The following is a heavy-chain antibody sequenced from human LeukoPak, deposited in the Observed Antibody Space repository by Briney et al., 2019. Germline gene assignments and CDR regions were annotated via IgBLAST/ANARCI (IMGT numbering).Heavy chain of an antibody. CDR1: GFSFDTYA. D-gene: IGHD3-16*02. CDR2: ITGTGGNT. J-gene: IGHJ6*03. Sequence: GGSLRLSCAGSGFSFDTYAMSWVRQAPGKGLGWVSGITGTGGNTYYADSVKGRFTISRGNSKNTLYLQMNSLRAEDTAVYYCAKDRSYYYYYMDVWGKGTTVTISS. CDR3: AKDRSYYYYYMDV. V-gene: IGHV3-23*01.